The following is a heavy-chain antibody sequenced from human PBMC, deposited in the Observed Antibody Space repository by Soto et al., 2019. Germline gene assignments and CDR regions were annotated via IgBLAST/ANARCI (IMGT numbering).Heavy chain of an antibody. J-gene: IGHJ6*02. Sequence: SQTLSLPCVLDPGCCSGCYWSWIRQPPAMGLECIGKVNHSGGTNYNPSHMSRVTISVDTSMNRFSLKLSSVIAADTAVYYCASTSPVRYYYGSGSYYSPHGMDVWGDGTTVTESS. CDR2: VNHSGGT. CDR3: ASTSPVRYYYGSGSYYSPHGMDV. D-gene: IGHD3-10*01. V-gene: IGHV4-34*01. CDR1: PGCCSGCY.